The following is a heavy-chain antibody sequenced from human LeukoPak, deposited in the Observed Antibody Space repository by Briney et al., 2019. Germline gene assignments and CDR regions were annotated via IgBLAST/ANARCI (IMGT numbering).Heavy chain of an antibody. Sequence: SETLSLTCTVSGYSISSGYYWGWIRQAPGKGLEWIGSIYYHENTYYNSSLKSRVTISVDTSKNQFSLKLSSVTAADTAVYYCANRQVVVPAAITYWGQGTLVTVSS. V-gene: IGHV4-38-2*02. D-gene: IGHD2-2*01. CDR3: ANRQVVVPAAITY. J-gene: IGHJ4*02. CDR1: GYSISSGYY. CDR2: IYYHENT.